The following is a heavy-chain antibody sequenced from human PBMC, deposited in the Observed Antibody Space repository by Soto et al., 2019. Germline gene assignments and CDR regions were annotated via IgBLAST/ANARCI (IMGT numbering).Heavy chain of an antibody. V-gene: IGHV3-23*01. J-gene: IGHJ3*02. CDR2: IRGSGGAT. Sequence: EVQLLESGGGLVQPGGSLRLSCAASGFTLSSYDMGWVRQAPGRGLEWISLIRGSGGATFHADSVEGRLTISRDISKNKVYLQMNSLRAEDSAVYYCAKDRGDNAGYPAFDSWGQGTMVTVSS. CDR1: GFTLSSYD. D-gene: IGHD3-9*01. CDR3: AKDRGDNAGYPAFDS.